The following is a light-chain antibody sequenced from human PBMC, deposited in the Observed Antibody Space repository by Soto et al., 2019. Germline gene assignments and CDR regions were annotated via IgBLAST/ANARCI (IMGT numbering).Light chain of an antibody. CDR1: SGSIASNY. Sequence: NFMLTQPHSVSESPGKTVTISCSDSSGSIASNYVQWYQQRPGSAPTTVIYEDNQRPSGVPDRFSGSIDSSSNSASLTISGLKAEDEADHYCQSYDSSTHVVFGGGTKLTVL. CDR2: EDN. J-gene: IGLJ2*01. CDR3: QSYDSSTHVV. V-gene: IGLV6-57*02.